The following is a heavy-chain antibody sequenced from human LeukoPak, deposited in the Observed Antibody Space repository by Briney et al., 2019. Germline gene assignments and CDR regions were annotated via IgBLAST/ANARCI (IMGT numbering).Heavy chain of an antibody. V-gene: IGHV3-23*01. CDR1: GFTFTSFA. J-gene: IGHJ4*02. CDR2: ISRSGVAT. CDR3: TKHSHDGSAPYYEVQLDY. Sequence: GGSLRLSCAASGFTFTSFAMSWVRQAPGKGLEWVSTISRSGVATYYANSVKGRFTISRDNSKNTVYLQMNSLRAEDTAIYYCTKHSHDGSAPYYEVQLDYWGQGTLVTVSS. D-gene: IGHD3-22*01.